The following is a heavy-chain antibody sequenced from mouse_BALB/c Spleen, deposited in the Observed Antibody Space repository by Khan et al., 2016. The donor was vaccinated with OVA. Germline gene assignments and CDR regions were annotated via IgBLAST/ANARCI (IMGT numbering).Heavy chain of an antibody. CDR1: EFDFSRYW. Sequence: EVQLQESGGGLVQPGGSLKLSCAASEFDFSRYWMSWVRQAPGKGLEWIGEINPDSSTINYTPSLKDKFIISRDNAKNKLYLQMSKVRSEDTALYYCARPFTTVDYAMDYWGQGTSVTVSS. CDR3: ARPFTTVDYAMDY. CDR2: INPDSSTI. J-gene: IGHJ4*01. V-gene: IGHV4-1*02. D-gene: IGHD1-1*01.